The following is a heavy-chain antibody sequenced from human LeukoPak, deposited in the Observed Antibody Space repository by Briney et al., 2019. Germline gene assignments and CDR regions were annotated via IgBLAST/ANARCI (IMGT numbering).Heavy chain of an antibody. V-gene: IGHV3-30*02. CDR3: AKEIWPTVTTPGHTHFDS. CDR1: GFTFSTYG. Sequence: GGSLRLSCAASGFTFSTYGMHWVRQAPGKGLEWVAFIRYDGRNKYYADSVKGRFTISRDNSKNTLCLQMNSLRAEDTAVYYCAKEIWPTVTTPGHTHFDSWGQGTLVTVSS. D-gene: IGHD4-17*01. J-gene: IGHJ4*02. CDR2: IRYDGRNK.